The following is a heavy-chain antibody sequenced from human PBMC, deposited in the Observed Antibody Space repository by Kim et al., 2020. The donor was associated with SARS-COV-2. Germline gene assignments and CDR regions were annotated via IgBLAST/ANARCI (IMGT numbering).Heavy chain of an antibody. D-gene: IGHD6-13*01. J-gene: IGHJ4*01. V-gene: IGHV3-30*18. CDR2: ISYDGSNK. CDR3: AKERMGYSSSGAFDY. CDR1: GFTFSSYG. Sequence: GGSLRLSCAASGFTFSSYGMHWVRQAPGKGLEWVAVISYDGSNKYYADSVKGRFTISRDNSKNTLYLQMNSLRAEDTAVYYCAKERMGYSSSGAFDYWG.